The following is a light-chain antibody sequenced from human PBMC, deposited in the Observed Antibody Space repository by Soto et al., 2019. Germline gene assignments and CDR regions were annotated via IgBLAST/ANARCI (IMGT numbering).Light chain of an antibody. CDR2: DAS. Sequence: EIVLTQSPAILSLSPGERATLSCRASQSVSSYLAWYQQKPGQAPRLLIYDASNRATGIPARFSGSGSGTDFTLTISSPEPEDFAVYYCQQRSDWPITFGHGTRLEIK. J-gene: IGKJ5*01. CDR1: QSVSSY. V-gene: IGKV3-11*01. CDR3: QQRSDWPIT.